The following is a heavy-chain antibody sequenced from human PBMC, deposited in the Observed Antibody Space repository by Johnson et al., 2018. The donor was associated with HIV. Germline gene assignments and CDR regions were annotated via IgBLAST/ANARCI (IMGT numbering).Heavy chain of an antibody. V-gene: IGHV3-23*04. CDR1: GFTVSSNE. CDR2: ISGSGGST. J-gene: IGHJ3*02. Sequence: VQLVESGGGLVQPRGSLRLSCAASGFTVSSNEMSWIRQAPGKGLEWVSSISGSGGSTYYADSVQGRFTNSRDKSKNTLYLQMNSLRAEDTAVYYCAREQTNSWPGDAFDIWGQGTMVTVSS. D-gene: IGHD6-13*01. CDR3: AREQTNSWPGDAFDI.